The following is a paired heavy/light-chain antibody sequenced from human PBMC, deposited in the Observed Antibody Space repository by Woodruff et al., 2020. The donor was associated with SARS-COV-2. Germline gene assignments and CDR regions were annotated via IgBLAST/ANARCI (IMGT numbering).Light chain of an antibody. V-gene: IGKV6-21*02. CDR2: YAS. CDR1: QSIATY. Sequence: EIVLTQSPDFQSVTPKESVTITCRASQSIATYLHWYQHKPDQSPKLLIKYASQSISGVSSRFSGSGSGTDFTLTINGLEAEDAATYYCHQSSILPYTFGQGTKLEIK. CDR3: HQSSILPYT. J-gene: IGKJ2*01.
Heavy chain of an antibody. CDR2: INSDGSTT. CDR3: VTTTVTTYWYFDL. V-gene: IGHV3-74*01. CDR1: EFTFSSHW. Sequence: EVQLVESGGGLIQPGGSLRLSCAASEFTFSSHWMHWVRQAPGKGLVWVSRINSDGSTTSYADSVKGRFTISRDNAKNTLYLQMNSLRADDTAVYYCVTTTVTTYWYFDLWGRGTLVTVSS. J-gene: IGHJ2*01. D-gene: IGHD4-17*01.